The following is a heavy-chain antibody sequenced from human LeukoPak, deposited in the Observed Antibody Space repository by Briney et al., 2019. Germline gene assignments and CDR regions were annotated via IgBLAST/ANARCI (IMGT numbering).Heavy chain of an antibody. CDR3: AKDRLGAILYFDY. V-gene: IGHV3-74*01. CDR1: GFTFSNYW. Sequence: PGGSLRLSCAASGFTFSNYWMHWVRQAPGKGLVWVSRINSDGINTSYADSVKGRFTISRDNSKNTLYMQMNSLRAGDTAVYYCAKDRLGAILYFDYWGQGTLVTVSS. D-gene: IGHD1-26*01. J-gene: IGHJ4*02. CDR2: INSDGINT.